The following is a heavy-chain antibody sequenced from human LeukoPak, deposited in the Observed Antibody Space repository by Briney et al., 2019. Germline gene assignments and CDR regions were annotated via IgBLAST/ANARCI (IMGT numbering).Heavy chain of an antibody. J-gene: IGHJ3*02. CDR2: ISGSGGST. CDR3: AKDRFGRAGEDAFDI. CDR1: GFTFSSYA. V-gene: IGHV3-23*01. Sequence: PGGSLTDSCAASGFTFSSYAMSWVRQAPGKGLEWVSAISGSGGSTYYADSVKGRFTISRDNSKNTLYLQMNSLRAEDTAVYYCAKDRFGRAGEDAFDIWGQGKMVTVSS. D-gene: IGHD3-3*01.